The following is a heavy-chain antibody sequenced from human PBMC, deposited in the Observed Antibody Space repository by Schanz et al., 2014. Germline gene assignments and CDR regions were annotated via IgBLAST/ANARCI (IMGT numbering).Heavy chain of an antibody. CDR1: GGTFSSYT. CDR2: IIPILGIT. CDR3: ARGVGDELWLDLNEAFDI. V-gene: IGHV1-69*02. Sequence: QVQLVQSGAEVMKPGSSVKVSCKASGGTFSSYTINWVRQAPGQGLEWMGRIIPILGITNVAQTFQDRVTITADKSTSTAYMEQSRLRSEDTAFYYCARGVGDELWLDLNEAFDIWGQGTIVTVSS. D-gene: IGHD6-19*01. J-gene: IGHJ3*02.